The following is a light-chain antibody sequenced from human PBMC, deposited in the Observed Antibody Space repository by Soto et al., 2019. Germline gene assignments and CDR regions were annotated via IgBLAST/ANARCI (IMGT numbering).Light chain of an antibody. CDR3: QQHNTYPVT. J-gene: IGKJ4*01. CDR1: GVSRSY. CDR2: GTS. V-gene: IGKV1-17*01. Sequence: DIHMTQSPSSLSASVGDSVPITCRGSGVSRSYLGWYQQKPGRAPKLLISGTSSLQSGVPARFSGSGSGTDFTLSITSLQPEDFATYYCQQHNTYPVTFGGGTKVDIK.